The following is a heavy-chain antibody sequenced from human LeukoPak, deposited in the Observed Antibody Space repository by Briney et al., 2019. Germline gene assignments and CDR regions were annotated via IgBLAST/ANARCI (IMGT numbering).Heavy chain of an antibody. CDR3: ARGADGVMVRGVMGPEDY. V-gene: IGHV1-18*01. J-gene: IGHJ4*02. CDR2: ISAYNGNT. D-gene: IGHD3-10*01. Sequence: ASVKVSCKASGYTFTTYTMHWVRQAPGQRLEWMGWISAYNGNTNYAQKLQGRVTMTTDTSTSTAYMELRSLRSDDTAVYYCARGADGVMVRGVMGPEDYWGQGTLVTVSS. CDR1: GYTFTTYT.